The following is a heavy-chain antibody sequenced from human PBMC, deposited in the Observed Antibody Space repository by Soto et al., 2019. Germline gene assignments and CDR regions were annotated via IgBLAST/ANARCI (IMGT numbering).Heavy chain of an antibody. Sequence: QVQLQESGPGLVKPSETLSLTCTVSGVSISLYYWSWIRQPAGEGLEWIGRIFASTRGTTNYNPSLKSRVSMSVDTSKNQFSLRLTSVTAADTAVYYCARVELGITFVADDWGRGTLVTVSS. CDR2: IFASTRGTT. J-gene: IGHJ4*02. CDR1: GVSISLYY. V-gene: IGHV4-4*07. CDR3: ARVELGITFVADD. D-gene: IGHD3-16*01.